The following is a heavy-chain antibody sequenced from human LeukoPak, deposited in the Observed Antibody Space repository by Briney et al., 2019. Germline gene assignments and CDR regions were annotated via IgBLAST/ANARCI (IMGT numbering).Heavy chain of an antibody. D-gene: IGHD2-2*01. CDR2: ISSSSSTI. V-gene: IGHV3-48*04. Sequence: PGGSLRLSCAASGFTFSSYSMNWVRQAPGKGLEWVSYISSSSSTIYYADSVKGRFTISRDNAKNSLYLQMNSLRAEDTAVYYCAKASGVVPAAQFDYWGQGTLVTVSS. CDR1: GFTFSSYS. CDR3: AKASGVVPAAQFDY. J-gene: IGHJ4*02.